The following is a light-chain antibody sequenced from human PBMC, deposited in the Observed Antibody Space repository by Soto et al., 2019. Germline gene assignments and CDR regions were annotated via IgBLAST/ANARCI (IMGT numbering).Light chain of an antibody. CDR1: QSVGSF. J-gene: IGKJ1*01. CDR2: DAS. Sequence: EIVLTQSPATLSLSPGERATLSCRASQSVGSFLAWYQHKPAQAHRLLIYDASTRAPGTPARFSGSRSASAFTLTISSLEPEDFAVYYCHQRSNLWTFGQGTKVEIK. V-gene: IGKV3-11*01. CDR3: HQRSNLWT.